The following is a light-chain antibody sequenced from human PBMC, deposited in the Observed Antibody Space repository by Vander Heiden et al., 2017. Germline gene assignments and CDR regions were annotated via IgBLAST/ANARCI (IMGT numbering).Light chain of an antibody. CDR2: QDS. J-gene: IGLJ2*01. V-gene: IGLV3-1*01. CDR1: KLGDKV. Sequence: YELTQPPSASVSPGPTASITCSGDKLGDKVVCWYQQKPGQSPVLVIYQDSKRPSGIPERFSGSNSGNTATLTISGTQAMDEADYYCQAWDSSTVVFGGGTKLTVL. CDR3: QAWDSSTVV.